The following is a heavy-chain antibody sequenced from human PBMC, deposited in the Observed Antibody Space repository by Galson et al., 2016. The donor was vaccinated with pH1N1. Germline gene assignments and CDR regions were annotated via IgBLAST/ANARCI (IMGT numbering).Heavy chain of an antibody. CDR3: ASDSKGYYGSGTSIQDHFYYGMDA. V-gene: IGHV1-69*06. Sequence: SVKVSCKASGGTFSNYVISWVRQAPGQGLEWMGGIIPIFGTTDYAQKFQGRVTITADKTTSTGYMELTSLRSEDTAVYFCASDSKGYYGSGTSIQDHFYYGMDAWGQGTTVTVSS. CDR1: GGTFSNYV. D-gene: IGHD3-10*01. J-gene: IGHJ6*02. CDR2: IIPIFGTT.